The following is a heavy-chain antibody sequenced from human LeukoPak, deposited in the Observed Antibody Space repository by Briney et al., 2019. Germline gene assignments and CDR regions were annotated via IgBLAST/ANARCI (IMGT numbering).Heavy chain of an antibody. CDR2: INSDGSST. Sequence: GGSLRLSCAASGFTCSSSWMHWVRQGPGKGLVWVSHINSDGSSTSYADSVKGRFTISRDNAKNTVYLQMNSLRAEDTAVYYCARDSSYSMDVWGQGTTVTVSS. CDR3: ARDSSYSMDV. J-gene: IGHJ6*02. CDR1: GFTCSSSW. V-gene: IGHV3-74*01. D-gene: IGHD6-13*01.